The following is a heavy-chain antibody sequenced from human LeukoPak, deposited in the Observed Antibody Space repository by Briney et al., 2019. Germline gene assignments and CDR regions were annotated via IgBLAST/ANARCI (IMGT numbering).Heavy chain of an antibody. J-gene: IGHJ4*02. V-gene: IGHV3-49*04. CDR3: TRDVQPVAGTWGDH. CDR1: GFTFGDYA. D-gene: IGHD6-19*01. CDR2: IRSKAYGGTT. Sequence: GGSLRLSCTASGFTFGDYAMSWVRQAPGKGLEWVGFIRSKAYGGTTEYAASVKGRFTISRDDSKSIAYLQMNSLKTEDTAVYYCTRDVQPVAGTWGDHWGQGTLVTVSS.